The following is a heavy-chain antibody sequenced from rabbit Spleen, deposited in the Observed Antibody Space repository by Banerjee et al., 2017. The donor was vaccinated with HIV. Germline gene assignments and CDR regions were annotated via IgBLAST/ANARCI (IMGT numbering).Heavy chain of an antibody. CDR1: GFTFSSSYW. CDR3: ARYIAGYAGDAFNL. V-gene: IGHV1S45*01. Sequence: QEQLEESGGDLVKPEGSLTLTCTASGFTFSSSYWMSWVRQAPGTGLEWIGTIYAGGSGSTYYASWAKGRFTISKTSSTTVTLQMTSLTAADTATYFCARYIAGYAGDAFNLWGQGTLVTVS. J-gene: IGHJ4*01. D-gene: IGHD4-2*01. CDR2: IYAGGSGST.